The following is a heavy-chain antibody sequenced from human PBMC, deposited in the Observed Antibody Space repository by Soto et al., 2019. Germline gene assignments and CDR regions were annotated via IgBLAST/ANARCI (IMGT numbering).Heavy chain of an antibody. CDR1: GGSIRSYY. CDR3: AREAKIAAAGTANWFDP. Sequence: SETLSLTCTVSGGSIRSYYCSWIRQPPGKGLEWIGYIYYSGSTNYNPSLKSRVTISVDTSKNQFSLKLSSVTAADTAVYYCAREAKIAAAGTANWFDPWGQGTLVTVS. D-gene: IGHD6-13*01. J-gene: IGHJ5*02. CDR2: IYYSGST. V-gene: IGHV4-59*01.